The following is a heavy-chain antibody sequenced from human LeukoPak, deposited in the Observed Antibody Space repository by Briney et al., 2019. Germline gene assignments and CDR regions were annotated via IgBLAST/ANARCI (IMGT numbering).Heavy chain of an antibody. CDR1: GFTFSTYG. D-gene: IGHD2-21*02. V-gene: IGHV3-30*02. J-gene: IGHJ4*02. Sequence: GGSLRLSCAASGFTFSTYGMHWVRQAPGKGLEWVSFIRYDGNNKYYGDSVKGRFTISRDNSKNTLYLQMNSLRAEDTAVYYCARDGSRGNLVTAPDYWGQGTLVTVSS. CDR3: ARDGSRGNLVTAPDY. CDR2: IRYDGNNK.